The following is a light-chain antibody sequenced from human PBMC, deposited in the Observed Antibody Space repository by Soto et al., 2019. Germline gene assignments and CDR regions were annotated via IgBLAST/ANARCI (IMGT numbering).Light chain of an antibody. J-gene: IGKJ1*01. CDR1: QSVSDNY. Sequence: DIVLTQSPGTLSVSPGESATLSCRASQSVSDNYVAWHQQRTGQAPRLLIFEESTRASGIPDRLSGSGSGTDLTLTISRLEPEDFAVYYCHXRKSWPRTCGQGTKVDIK. V-gene: IGKV3D-20*02. CDR2: EES. CDR3: HXRKSWPRT.